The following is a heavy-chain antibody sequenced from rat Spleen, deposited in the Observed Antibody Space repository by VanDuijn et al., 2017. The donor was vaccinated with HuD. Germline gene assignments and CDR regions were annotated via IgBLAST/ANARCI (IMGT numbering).Heavy chain of an antibody. D-gene: IGHD4-3*01. J-gene: IGHJ4*01. CDR3: ARHNSGYGVMDA. Sequence: EVQLVESGGTLIQPGRSLKLSCAASGFTFSDYYMAWVRQAPTKVLEWVATISTDGGNTYYRDSVKGRFTISRDDAKSTLYLQMDSLRSEDTATYYCARHNSGYGVMDAWGQGASVTVSS. CDR2: ISTDGGNT. V-gene: IGHV5-25*01. CDR1: GFTFSDYY.